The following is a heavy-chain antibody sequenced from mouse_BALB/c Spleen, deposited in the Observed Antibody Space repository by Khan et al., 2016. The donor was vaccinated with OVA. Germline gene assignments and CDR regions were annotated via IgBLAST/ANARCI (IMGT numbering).Heavy chain of an antibody. CDR3: ARSQLLFYAMDY. Sequence: QIQLVQSGPELRKPGETVKISCRASGYTFTNYGMNWVKQPPGKGLKWVGWINTYTGEPTYADDFKGRFAFSLEASASTAYLQISDRKHEDMATFFCARSQLLFYAMDYWGQGTSVTVSS. CDR2: INTYTGEP. V-gene: IGHV9-1*02. D-gene: IGHD4-1*02. CDR1: GYTFTNYG. J-gene: IGHJ4*01.